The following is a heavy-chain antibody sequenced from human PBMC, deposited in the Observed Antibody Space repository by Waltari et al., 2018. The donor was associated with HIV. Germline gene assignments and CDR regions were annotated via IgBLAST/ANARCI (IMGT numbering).Heavy chain of an antibody. V-gene: IGHV4-39*07. D-gene: IGHD5-18*01. CDR2: IYYSGST. CDR1: GGSLSSSSYY. CDR3: ARAGIQLWYPNYAFDI. Sequence: QLQLQESGPGLVKPSETLSLTCTVSGGSLSSSSYYWGWIRQPPGKGLEWIGSIYYSGSTYYNPSLKSRVTISVDTSKNQFSLKLSSVTAADTAVYYCARAGIQLWYPNYAFDIWGQGTMVTVSS. J-gene: IGHJ3*02.